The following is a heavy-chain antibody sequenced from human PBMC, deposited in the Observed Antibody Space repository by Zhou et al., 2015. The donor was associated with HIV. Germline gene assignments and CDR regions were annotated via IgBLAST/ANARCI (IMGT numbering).Heavy chain of an antibody. CDR2: INPSSGST. D-gene: IGHD5-24*01. V-gene: IGHV1-46*01. Sequence: QVQLVQSGAEVKKPGASVKVSCKSSEYTFSTYFVHWVRQAPGQGLEWMGIINPSSGSTNYAQRFQGSFTMTRDTSTSTVYLEVSSLKSEDTAVYYCATRRDGYNRDGLDLWGQGTMVTVSS. CDR3: ATRRDGYNRDGLDL. J-gene: IGHJ3*01. CDR1: EYTFSTYF.